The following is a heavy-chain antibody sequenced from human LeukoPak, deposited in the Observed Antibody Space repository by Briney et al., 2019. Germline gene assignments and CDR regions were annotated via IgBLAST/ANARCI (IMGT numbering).Heavy chain of an antibody. CDR3: ARGTTDDGPGY. CDR2: IFPIFGTA. D-gene: IGHD1-1*01. Sequence: SVKVSCKASGGTFCSYVISGVRQAPGQGLEWMGGIFPIFGTANYAQKFQGRVTITADESTSTAYMELSSLRSEDTAVYYCARGTTDDGPGYWGQGTLVIASS. J-gene: IGHJ4*02. V-gene: IGHV1-69*13. CDR1: GGTFCSYV.